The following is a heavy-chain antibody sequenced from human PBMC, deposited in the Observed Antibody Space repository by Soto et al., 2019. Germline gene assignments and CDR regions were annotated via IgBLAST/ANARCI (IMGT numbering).Heavy chain of an antibody. J-gene: IGHJ6*02. Sequence: QVQLQESGPGLVKPSQTLSLTCTVSGGSISSGDYYWSWIRQPPGKGLEWIGYIDYSGSTYYNPSLKSRVTISVDTSKNQFSLKLSSVTAADTAVYYCARGEVGFYYDSSGYRYYYYGMDVWGQGTTVTVSS. V-gene: IGHV4-30-4*01. CDR1: GGSISSGDYY. CDR2: IDYSGST. D-gene: IGHD3-22*01. CDR3: ARGEVGFYYDSSGYRYYYYGMDV.